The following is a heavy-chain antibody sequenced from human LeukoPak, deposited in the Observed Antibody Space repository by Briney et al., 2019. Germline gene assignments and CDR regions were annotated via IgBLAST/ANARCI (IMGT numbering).Heavy chain of an antibody. D-gene: IGHD6-6*01. CDR3: ARGIAARNSLV. CDR1: GGSFSGYY. Sequence: LETLSLTCAVYGGSFSGYYWSWIRQPPGKGLEWIGEINHSGSTNYNPSLKSRVTISVDTSKNQFSLKLSSVTAADTAVYYRARGIAARNSLVWDQGTLVTVSS. V-gene: IGHV4-34*01. CDR2: INHSGST. J-gene: IGHJ4*02.